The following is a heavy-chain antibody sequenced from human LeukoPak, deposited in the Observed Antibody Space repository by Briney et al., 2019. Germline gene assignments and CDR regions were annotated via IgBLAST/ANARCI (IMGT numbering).Heavy chain of an antibody. J-gene: IGHJ4*02. CDR1: GFSFSNYG. V-gene: IGHV3-53*01. Sequence: GGSLRLSCAASGFSFSNYGMNWVRQAPGKGLEWVSFIYSAGSTHYSDSVKGRFTISIDNSKNTLYLQMNSLRAEDTAVYYCARRAGAYTHPYDYWGQGTLVTVS. D-gene: IGHD3-16*01. CDR2: IYSAGST. CDR3: ARRAGAYTHPYDY.